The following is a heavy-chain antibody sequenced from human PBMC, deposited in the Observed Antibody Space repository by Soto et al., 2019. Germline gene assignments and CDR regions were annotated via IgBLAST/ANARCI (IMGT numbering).Heavy chain of an antibody. D-gene: IGHD4-17*01. Sequence: HPGGSLRLSCAASGFTFSSYAMHWVRQAPGKGLEWVAVISYDGSNKYYADSVKGRFTISRDNSKNTLYLQMNSLRAEDTAVYYCARASTVTTNPLYYYYGMDVWGQGTTVTVSS. V-gene: IGHV3-30-3*01. CDR2: ISYDGSNK. J-gene: IGHJ6*02. CDR1: GFTFSSYA. CDR3: ARASTVTTNPLYYYYGMDV.